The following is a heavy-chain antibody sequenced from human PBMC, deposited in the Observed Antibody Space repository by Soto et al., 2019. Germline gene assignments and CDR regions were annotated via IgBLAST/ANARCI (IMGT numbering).Heavy chain of an antibody. Sequence: QVQLVQSGAEVKKPGASVKISCEASGYSFTSQYVHWVRQAPGQGLEWMGIINPNGGSTTYAQKSPGRVPTTRDTSPSTVYLGLGSPTSEDPALFYCAREKGLPPGGGGTEPLDIWGQGTMVTVAS. V-gene: IGHV1-46*01. J-gene: IGHJ3*02. CDR2: INPNGGST. CDR1: GYSFTSQY. CDR3: AREKGLPPGGGGTEPLDI. D-gene: IGHD3-16*01.